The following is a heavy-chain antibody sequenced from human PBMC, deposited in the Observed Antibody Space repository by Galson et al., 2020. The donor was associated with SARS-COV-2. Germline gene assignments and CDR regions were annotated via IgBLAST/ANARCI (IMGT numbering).Heavy chain of an antibody. CDR2: IYYSGST. Sequence: SETLSLTCTVSGGSISSGGYYWSWIRQHPGKGLEWIGYIYYSGSTYYNPSLKSRVTISVDTSKNQFSLKLSSVTAADTAVYYCARHAGRAPTLYYFDYWGQGTLVTVSS. CDR3: ARHAGRAPTLYYFDY. CDR1: GGSISSGGYY. J-gene: IGHJ4*02. V-gene: IGHV4-31*03.